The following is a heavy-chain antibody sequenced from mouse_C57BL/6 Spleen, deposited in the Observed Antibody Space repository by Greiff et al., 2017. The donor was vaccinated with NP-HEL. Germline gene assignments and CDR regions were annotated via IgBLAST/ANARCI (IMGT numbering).Heavy chain of an antibody. V-gene: IGHV5-16*01. CDR3: ARDDRYYGSSLFAY. D-gene: IGHD1-1*01. CDR2: INYDGSST. Sequence: EVQLVESEGGLVQPGSSMKLSCTASGFTFSDYYMAWVRQVPEKGLEWVANINYDGSSTYYLDSLKSRFIISRDNAKNILYLQMSSLKSEDTATYYCARDDRYYGSSLFAYWGQVTLVTVSA. J-gene: IGHJ3*01. CDR1: GFTFSDYY.